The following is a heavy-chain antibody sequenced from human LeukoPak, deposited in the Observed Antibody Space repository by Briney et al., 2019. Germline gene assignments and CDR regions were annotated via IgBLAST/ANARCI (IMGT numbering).Heavy chain of an antibody. J-gene: IGHJ4*02. CDR1: GRSFSGYC. V-gene: IGHV4-34*01. D-gene: IGHD3-3*01. CDR2: INHSGST. CDR3: ARGGGITIFGVVKAFDY. Sequence: SETLSLTCAVYGRSFSGYCWSWIRQPPGKGLEWIGEINHSGSTNYNPSLKSRVTISVDTSKNQFSLKLSSVTAADTAVYYCARGGGITIFGVVKAFDYWGQGTLVTVSS.